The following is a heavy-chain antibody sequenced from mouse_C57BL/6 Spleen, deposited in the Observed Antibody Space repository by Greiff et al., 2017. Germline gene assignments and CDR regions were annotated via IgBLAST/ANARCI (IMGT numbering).Heavy chain of an antibody. V-gene: IGHV1-82*01. CDR3: ARAVTDYAMDY. D-gene: IGHD2-1*01. CDR1: GYAFSSSW. J-gene: IGHJ4*01. CDR2: IYPGDGDT. Sequence: VQLQQSGPELVKPGASVKISCKASGYAFSSSWMNWVKQRPGKGLEWIGRIYPGDGDTNYNGKFKGKATLTADKSSSTAYMQLSSLTSEDSAVYFCARAVTDYAMDYWVKEPQSPSPQ.